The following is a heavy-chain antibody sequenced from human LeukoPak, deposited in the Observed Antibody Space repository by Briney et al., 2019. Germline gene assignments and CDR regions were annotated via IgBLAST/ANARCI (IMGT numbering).Heavy chain of an antibody. CDR3: ARAGYCSSTSCIRFDY. Sequence: SVKVSCKASEGTFSSYAISWVRQAPGQGLEWMGRIIPILGIANYAQKFQGRVTITADKSTSAAYMELSSLRSEDTAVYYCARAGYCSSTSCIRFDYWGQGTLVTVSS. V-gene: IGHV1-69*04. CDR1: EGTFSSYA. J-gene: IGHJ4*02. CDR2: IIPILGIA. D-gene: IGHD2-2*01.